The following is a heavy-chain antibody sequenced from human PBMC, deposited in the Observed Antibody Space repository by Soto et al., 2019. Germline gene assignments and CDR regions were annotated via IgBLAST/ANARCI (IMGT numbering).Heavy chain of an antibody. CDR2: IIPMFGTA. D-gene: IGHD3-10*01. J-gene: IGHJ4*02. CDR1: GGPFSDYA. V-gene: IGHV1-69*01. CDR3: PRDLDYYGSGNYYNRIDY. Sequence: QVQLVQSGAEVKKPGSSVKVSCKVSGGPFSDYALSWVRQAPGQGLEWMGGIIPMFGTANYAQKFQGRVTITADESTTTAYMELSSLRSEDTAVYYSPRDLDYYGSGNYYNRIDYWGQGTLVTVSS.